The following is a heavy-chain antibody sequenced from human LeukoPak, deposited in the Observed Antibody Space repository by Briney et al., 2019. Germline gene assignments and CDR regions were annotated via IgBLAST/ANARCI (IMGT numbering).Heavy chain of an antibody. CDR3: AIGPQYCSSTSCPMAY. CDR1: GGSISSSSYY. V-gene: IGHV4-39*07. D-gene: IGHD2-2*01. CDR2: IYYSGST. Sequence: PSETLSLTCTVSGGSISSSSYYWGWIRQPPGKGLEWIGSIYYSGSTYYNPSLKSRVTISVDTSKNQFSLKLSSVTAADTAVYYCAIGPQYCSSTSCPMAYWGQGTLVTVSS. J-gene: IGHJ4*02.